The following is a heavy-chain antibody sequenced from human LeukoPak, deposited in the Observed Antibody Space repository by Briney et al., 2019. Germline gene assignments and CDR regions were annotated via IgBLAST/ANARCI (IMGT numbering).Heavy chain of an antibody. V-gene: IGHV3-23*01. CDR2: ISGSGGST. D-gene: IGHD3-22*01. Sequence: GGSLRPSCAASGFTFSSYAMSWVRQAPGKGLEWVSAISGSGGSTYYADSVKGRFTISRDNSKNTLYLQMNSLRAEDTAVYYCANGPCVGSSAVLFQHSGQGTLVTVSS. CDR3: ANGPCVGSSAVLFQH. J-gene: IGHJ1*01. CDR1: GFTFSSYA.